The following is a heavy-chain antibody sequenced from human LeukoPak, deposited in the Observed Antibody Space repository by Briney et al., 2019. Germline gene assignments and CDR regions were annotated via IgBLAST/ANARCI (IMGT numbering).Heavy chain of an antibody. J-gene: IGHJ4*02. CDR2: IKSKTDGGTT. CDR1: GFTFSNAW. D-gene: IGHD3-3*01. V-gene: IGHV3-15*01. CDR3: TTSSSYYDFWSGYYTAARGIDY. Sequence: PGGSLRLSCAASGFTFSNAWMSWVRQAPGKVLEWVGRIKSKTDGGTTDYAAPVKGRFTISRDESKNTLYLQMNSLKTEDTAVYYCTTSSSYYDFWSGYYTAARGIDYWGQGTLVTVSS.